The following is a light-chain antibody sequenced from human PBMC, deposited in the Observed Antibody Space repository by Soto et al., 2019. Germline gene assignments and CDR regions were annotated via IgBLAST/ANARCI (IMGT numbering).Light chain of an antibody. CDR3: SSYTSSSTLVV. CDR2: EVS. J-gene: IGLJ1*01. CDR1: SSDVGGYNY. V-gene: IGLV2-14*01. Sequence: QSVLTQPASVSGSPGQSITISCTGTSSDVGGYNYVSWYQQHPGKAPKLMIYEVSNRPSGVSNRFSGSKSGNTASLTISGLXAEDEADYYCSSYTSSSTLVVFGTGTKVTLL.